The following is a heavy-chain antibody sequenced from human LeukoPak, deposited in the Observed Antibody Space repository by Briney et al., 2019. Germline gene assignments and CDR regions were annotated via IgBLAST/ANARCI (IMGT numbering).Heavy chain of an antibody. J-gene: IGHJ4*02. CDR2: ISSSGSTI. D-gene: IGHD3-3*01. CDR1: GFTFSSYE. CDR3: ARKYDFWSGLDY. V-gene: IGHV3-48*03. Sequence: GGSLRLSCAASGFTFSSYEMNWVRQAPGKGLEWVSYISSSGSTIHYADSVKGRFTFSRDNAKISLYLQMNSLRAEDTAVYYCARKYDFWSGLDYWGQGTLVTVSS.